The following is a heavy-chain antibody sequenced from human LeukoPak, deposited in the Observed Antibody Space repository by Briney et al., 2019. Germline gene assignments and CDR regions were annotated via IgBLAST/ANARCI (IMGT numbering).Heavy chain of an antibody. D-gene: IGHD3-22*01. V-gene: IGHV1-46*01. CDR2: INPSGGST. CDR1: GYTFTTYY. CDR3: ARRGFKHYYDSSGYDANTPLDY. J-gene: IGHJ4*02. Sequence: ASVKVSCKASGYTFTTYYIHWVRQAPGQGLEWMGIINPSGGSTSYHQKFQGRVTMTSDPSTSTVYVELSSLRSEDTAVYYCARRGFKHYYDSSGYDANTPLDYWGQGTLVTVSS.